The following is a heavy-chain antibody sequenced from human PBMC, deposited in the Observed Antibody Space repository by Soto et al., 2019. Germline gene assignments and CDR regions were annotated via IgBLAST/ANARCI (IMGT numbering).Heavy chain of an antibody. CDR2: IYYSGST. D-gene: IGHD1-26*01. J-gene: IGHJ6*03. Sequence: SETLSLTCTVSGGSISSYYWSWIRQPPGKGLEWIGYIYYSGSTNYNPSLKSRVTISVDTSKNQFSLKLSSVTAADTAVYYCARHDGYYPYYYYYMDVWGKGTTVTVSS. CDR1: GGSISSYY. V-gene: IGHV4-59*08. CDR3: ARHDGYYPYYYYYMDV.